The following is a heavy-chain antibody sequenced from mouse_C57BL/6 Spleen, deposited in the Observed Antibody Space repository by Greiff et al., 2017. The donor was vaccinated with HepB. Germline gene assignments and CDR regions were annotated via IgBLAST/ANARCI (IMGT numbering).Heavy chain of an antibody. CDR1: GYTFTDYY. Sequence: EVQLQQSGPELVKPGASVKISCKASGYTFTDYYMNWVKQSHGKSLEWIGDINPNNGGTSYNQKFKGKATLTVDKSSSTAYMELRSLTSEDSAVYYCARVNYGYYFDYWGQGTTLTVSS. CDR2: INPNNGGT. D-gene: IGHD2-2*01. V-gene: IGHV1-26*01. CDR3: ARVNYGYYFDY. J-gene: IGHJ2*01.